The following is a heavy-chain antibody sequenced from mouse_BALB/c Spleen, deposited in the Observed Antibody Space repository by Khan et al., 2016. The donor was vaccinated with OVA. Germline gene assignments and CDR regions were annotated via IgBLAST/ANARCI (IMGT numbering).Heavy chain of an antibody. D-gene: IGHD2-4*01. CDR3: ARKDYYDYDPFPY. CDR2: INYSGNT. J-gene: IGHJ3*01. Sequence: EVQLQESGPGLVKPSQSLSLTCTVTGYSITSEYAWNWIRQFPGNKLEWMGYINYSGNTRFNPSLKSRTSITRDTSKNQFFLQLNSVTTEETATDYGARKDYYDYDPFPYWGQGTLVAVSA. V-gene: IGHV3-2*02. CDR1: GYSITSEYA.